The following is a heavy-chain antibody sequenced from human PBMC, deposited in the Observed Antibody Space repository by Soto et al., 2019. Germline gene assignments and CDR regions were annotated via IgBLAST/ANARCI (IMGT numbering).Heavy chain of an antibody. CDR2: IYHRGTT. D-gene: IGHD6-19*01. J-gene: IGHJ4*02. CDR3: TRGDAAVSGDLY. CDR1: GESITTSNW. V-gene: IGHV4-4*02. Sequence: QVHLQESGPGLVKSSETLSLTCTVSGESITTSNWWSWVRQPPGGGLEWIGEIYHRGTTNNNPSLKSRATISLHQSKNQFFLKVKSVTAADTAMYYCTRGDAAVSGDLYWGQGILVAVSS.